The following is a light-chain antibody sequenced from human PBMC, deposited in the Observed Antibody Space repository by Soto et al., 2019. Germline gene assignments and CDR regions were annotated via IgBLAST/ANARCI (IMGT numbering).Light chain of an antibody. V-gene: IGLV2-8*01. CDR3: SSYADSIVL. CDR1: SSDVGGYNY. CDR2: GVS. J-gene: IGLJ2*01. Sequence: QSALTQPPSASGSPGQSVTISCTGTSSDVGGYNYVSWYQQHPGKAPKPMISGVSKRPSGVPDRFSGSKSGNTASLTVAGLQAEDEADYYCSSYADSIVLFGGGTKLTVL.